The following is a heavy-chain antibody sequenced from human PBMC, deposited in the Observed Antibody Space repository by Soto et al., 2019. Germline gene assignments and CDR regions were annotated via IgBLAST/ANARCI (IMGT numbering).Heavy chain of an antibody. Sequence: QVQLVESGGGVVQPGRSLRLSCAASGFTFSSYGMHWVRQAPGKGLEWVAVIWYDGSNKYYADSVKGRFTISRDNSKNTLYLQMNSRRAEDTAVYYCARAVGAAADVDYWGQGTLVTVSS. CDR3: ARAVGAAADVDY. V-gene: IGHV3-33*01. CDR1: GFTFSSYG. CDR2: IWYDGSNK. J-gene: IGHJ4*02. D-gene: IGHD6-13*01.